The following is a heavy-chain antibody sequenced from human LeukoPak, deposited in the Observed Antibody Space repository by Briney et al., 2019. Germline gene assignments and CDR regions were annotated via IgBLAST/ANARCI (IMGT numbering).Heavy chain of an antibody. J-gene: IGHJ4*02. Sequence: GGSLRLSCEASGLPLNINYMTWVRQAPGKGLEWVSVMYMDDTTYYADSVKGRFAISRDNSKNTLYLQMNRLRAEDTAVYFCVRCAASVAGPFDHWGLGTRVTVSS. CDR2: MYMDDTT. D-gene: IGHD6-19*01. CDR1: GLPLNINY. CDR3: VRCAASVAGPFDH. V-gene: IGHV3-66*01.